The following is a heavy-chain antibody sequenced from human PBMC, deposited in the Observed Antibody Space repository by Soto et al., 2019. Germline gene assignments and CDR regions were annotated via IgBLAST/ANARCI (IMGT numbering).Heavy chain of an antibody. Sequence: GGSLRLSCEASGFTFSNYWMHWVRQAPGKGLVWVSRINSDGSITAYADSVKGRFTVSRDTAKNTLYLQMISLRAEDTAVYYCARRGSGTWIDYWGQGTLVTVSS. CDR1: GFTFSNYW. J-gene: IGHJ4*02. CDR3: ARRGSGTWIDY. V-gene: IGHV3-74*01. D-gene: IGHD3-10*01. CDR2: INSDGSIT.